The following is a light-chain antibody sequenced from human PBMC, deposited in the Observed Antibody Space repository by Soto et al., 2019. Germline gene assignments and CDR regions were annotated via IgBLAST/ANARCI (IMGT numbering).Light chain of an antibody. V-gene: IGKV3-15*01. CDR1: QSVSSN. Sequence: EIVMTQSPATLSVSPGERATLSCRASQSVSSNLAWYQQKPGQAPRLLIYGASTRATGIPARFSGSGSGTEFTLTISSLQSEDFAVYYCQQYNNWPRVGTFGPGTKVDIK. J-gene: IGKJ3*01. CDR2: GAS. CDR3: QQYNNWPRVGT.